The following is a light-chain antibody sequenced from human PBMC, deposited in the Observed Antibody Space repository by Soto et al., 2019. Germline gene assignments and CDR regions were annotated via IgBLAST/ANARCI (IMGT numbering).Light chain of an antibody. CDR2: GAS. J-gene: IGKJ2*01. CDR3: QQYGSSPYT. V-gene: IGKV3-20*01. CDR1: QSVSNSY. Sequence: EIVLTQSPGTLSLSPGERATLSCRASQSVSNSYLAWYQQKPGQAPRLLIYGASSRATGIPDRVSGSGSGTDVTLTISRLEPEDFAVYYCQQYGSSPYTFGQGTKLEIK.